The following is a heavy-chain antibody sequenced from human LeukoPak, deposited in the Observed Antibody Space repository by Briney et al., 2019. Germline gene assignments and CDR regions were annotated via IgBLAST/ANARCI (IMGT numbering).Heavy chain of an antibody. CDR3: ARDRYYDSSGYRYFQH. CDR1: GYTFTSYG. CDR2: ISAYNGNT. D-gene: IGHD3-22*01. Sequence: ASVKVSCTASGYTFTSYGISWVRQAPGQGLEWMGWISAYNGNTNYAQKLQGRVTMTTDTSTSTAYMELRSLRSDDTAVYYCARDRYYDSSGYRYFQHWGQGTLVTVSS. V-gene: IGHV1-18*01. J-gene: IGHJ1*01.